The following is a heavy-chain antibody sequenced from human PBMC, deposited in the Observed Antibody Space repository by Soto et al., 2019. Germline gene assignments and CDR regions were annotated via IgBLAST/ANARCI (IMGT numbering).Heavy chain of an antibody. D-gene: IGHD3-22*01. V-gene: IGHV4-30-2*01. CDR1: GGSVNSAGYS. Sequence: SETLSLTCAVSGGSVNSAGYSWSWIRQPPGKGLEWIGYIYHTGSTYYNPSLKSRVTISLDRSNNHFSLELSPVTAADTAVYYCASGPIYYDSSGYYYYGTFDIWGQGTMVTVSS. CDR2: IYHTGST. CDR3: ASGPIYYDSSGYYYYGTFDI. J-gene: IGHJ3*02.